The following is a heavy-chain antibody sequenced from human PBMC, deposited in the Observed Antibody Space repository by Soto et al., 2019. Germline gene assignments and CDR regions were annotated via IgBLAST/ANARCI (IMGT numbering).Heavy chain of an antibody. CDR1: GRFMGSYH. Sequence: QVQLQESGPGLVKPSETLSLTCTVSGRFMGSYHWSWFGLPPGKGLEWIGYVYTNGGTSYNPSLKSRITISIDASKSQFSLKVNSVTVADTAVYYCARQGFGTIHGLVDVWGQGTTVTVSS. D-gene: IGHD3-10*01. J-gene: IGHJ6*02. CDR2: VYTNGGT. CDR3: ARQGFGTIHGLVDV. V-gene: IGHV4-59*08.